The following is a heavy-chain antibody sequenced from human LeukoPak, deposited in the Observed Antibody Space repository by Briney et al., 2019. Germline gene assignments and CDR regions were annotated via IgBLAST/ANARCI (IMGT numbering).Heavy chain of an antibody. D-gene: IGHD1-26*01. Sequence: PGGSLRLSCAASGFTFSTYVMHWVRQAPGKGLEGVAVIWFDGSNKYYADSVKGRFTISRDNSKNTLYLQINSLRADDTAVYYCARGGGRSYADAFDIWGRGTVVTVSS. J-gene: IGHJ3*02. CDR2: IWFDGSNK. CDR1: GFTFSTYV. CDR3: ARGGGRSYADAFDI. V-gene: IGHV3-33*01.